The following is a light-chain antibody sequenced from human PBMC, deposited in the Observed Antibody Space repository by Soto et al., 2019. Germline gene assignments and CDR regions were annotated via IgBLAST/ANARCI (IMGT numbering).Light chain of an antibody. CDR3: QQDGNSPFT. J-gene: IGKJ3*01. CDR2: GAS. V-gene: IGKV3-20*01. CDR1: QSVSRRY. Sequence: EIVLTQSPGTLSLSPGERATLSCRASQSVSRRYLAWYQQKPGQAPRLLFFGASSRATGIPDRFSGSGSGTDFTLTISRLEPEDVAVYYCQQDGNSPFTFGPGTKVDIK.